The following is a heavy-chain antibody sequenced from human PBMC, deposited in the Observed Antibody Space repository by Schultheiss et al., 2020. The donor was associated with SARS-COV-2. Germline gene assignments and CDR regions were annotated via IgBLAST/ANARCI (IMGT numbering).Heavy chain of an antibody. J-gene: IGHJ4*02. Sequence: GGSLRLSCAASGFTFSSYAMSWVRQAPGKGLEWVSVIYSCGSTYYADSVKGRFTISRDNSKNTLYLQMNSLRTEDTALYYCARFEDDSYYFDYWGQGTLVTVSS. V-gene: IGHV3-23*03. D-gene: IGHD3-10*01. CDR1: GFTFSSYA. CDR2: IYSCGST. CDR3: ARFEDDSYYFDY.